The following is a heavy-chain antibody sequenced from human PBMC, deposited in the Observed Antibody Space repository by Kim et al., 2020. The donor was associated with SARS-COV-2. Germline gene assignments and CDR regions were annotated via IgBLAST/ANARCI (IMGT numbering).Heavy chain of an antibody. V-gene: IGHV3-15*01. CDR3: TTEVVTMVRGVSAMPWFDP. CDR1: GFTFSNAW. Sequence: GGSLRLSCAASGFTFSNAWMSWVRQAPGKGLEWVGRIKSKTDGGTTDYAAPVKGRFTISRDDSKNTLYLQMNSLKTEDTAVYYCTTEVVTMVRGVSAMPWFDPWGQGTLVTVSS. D-gene: IGHD3-10*01. CDR2: IKSKTDGGTT. J-gene: IGHJ5*02.